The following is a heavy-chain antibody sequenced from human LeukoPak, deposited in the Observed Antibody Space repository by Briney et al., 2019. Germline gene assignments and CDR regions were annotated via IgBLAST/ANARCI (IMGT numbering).Heavy chain of an antibody. CDR3: ARGPNSNWSGLDF. V-gene: IGHV3-74*01. J-gene: IGHJ4*02. CDR2: ISPTGSTT. CDR1: GFSFSGHW. Sequence: PGGSLRLSCTASGFSFSGHWMHWARQLPGKGLVWVSRISPTGSTTSYADSVKGRFTVSRDNAKNTLYLQVNNLRAEDTAVHYCARGPNSNWSGLDFWGQGTLLTVSS. D-gene: IGHD6-6*01.